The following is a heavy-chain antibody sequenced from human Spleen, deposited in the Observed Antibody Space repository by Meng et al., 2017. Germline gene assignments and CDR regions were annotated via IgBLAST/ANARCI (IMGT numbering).Heavy chain of an antibody. CDR2: IYSSGTT. CDR1: GFSVSSDY. J-gene: IGHJ4*02. CDR3: ARGRRVIHPYYFDN. D-gene: IGHD3-10*01. Sequence: GESLKISCAASGFSVSSDYMNWVRQAPGKGMEWVSVIYSSGTTHYADSVKGRFTISRDDSKNTLYLQMNSLRAEDTAVYYCARGRRVIHPYYFDNWGQGTLVTVSS. V-gene: IGHV3-53*01.